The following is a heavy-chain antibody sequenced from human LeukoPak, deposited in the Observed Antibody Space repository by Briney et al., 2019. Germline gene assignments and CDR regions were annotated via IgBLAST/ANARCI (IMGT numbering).Heavy chain of an antibody. J-gene: IGHJ6*03. CDR2: IYYSGST. Sequence: SETLSLTCTVSGGSISSSSYYWGWIRQPPGKGLEWIGSIYYSGSTYYNPSLKSRVTISVDTSKNQFSLKLSSVTAADTAVYYCARLSLNSSSFWLGYYYYYYMDVWGKGTTVTVSS. D-gene: IGHD6-6*01. CDR1: GGSISSSSYY. V-gene: IGHV4-39*01. CDR3: ARLSLNSSSFWLGYYYYYYMDV.